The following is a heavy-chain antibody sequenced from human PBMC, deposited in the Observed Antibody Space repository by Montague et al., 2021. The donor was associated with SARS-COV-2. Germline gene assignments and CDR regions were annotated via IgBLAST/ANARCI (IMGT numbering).Heavy chain of an antibody. CDR3: ATYYYNSDHVRSA. J-gene: IGHJ5*02. Sequence: SLRLSCAASGFTFSSYEMNWVRQAPGKGLEWSSKIINSGSSTYYADSVKGRFTISRDNAKNSLYLQMNSLRAEDTAVYYCATYYYNSDHVRSAWGQGTLVTVSS. CDR1: GFTFSSYE. D-gene: IGHD3-10*01. CDR2: IINSGSST. V-gene: IGHV3-48*03.